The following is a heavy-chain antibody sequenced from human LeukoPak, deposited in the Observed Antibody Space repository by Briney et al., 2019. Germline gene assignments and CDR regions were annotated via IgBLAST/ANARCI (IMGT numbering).Heavy chain of an antibody. J-gene: IGHJ4*02. D-gene: IGHD6-13*01. CDR3: ASWSPGIADY. Sequence: GASVKVSCKASGGTFSSYAISWVRQAPGQGLEWMGGIIPIFGRANYAQKFQGRVTITADESTSTAYMELSSLRSEDTAVYYCASWSPGIADYWGQGTLVTVSS. CDR1: GGTFSSYA. V-gene: IGHV1-69*13. CDR2: IIPIFGRA.